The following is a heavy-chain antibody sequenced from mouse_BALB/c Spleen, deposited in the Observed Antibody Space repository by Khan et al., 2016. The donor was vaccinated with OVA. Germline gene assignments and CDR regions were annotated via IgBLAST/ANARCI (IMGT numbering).Heavy chain of an antibody. D-gene: IGHD3-3*01. CDR2: INYSGST. CDR1: GYSLTSNYA. CDR3: ARGRAY. V-gene: IGHV3-2*02. Sequence: EVQLQESGPGLVKPSQSLSLTCTVTGYSLTSNYAWNWIRQFPGNKLEWMGYINYSGSTSYTPSLKSRISITRATSKNQFFLQVKSVTTEDTATYFCARGRAYWGQGTLVTVSA. J-gene: IGHJ3*01.